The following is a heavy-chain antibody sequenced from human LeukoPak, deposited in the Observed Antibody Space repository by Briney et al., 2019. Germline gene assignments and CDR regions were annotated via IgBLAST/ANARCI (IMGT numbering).Heavy chain of an antibody. CDR1: GGTFSSYA. J-gene: IGHJ3*02. V-gene: IGHV1-2*02. D-gene: IGHD3-22*01. Sequence: GSSVKVSCKASGGTFSSYAISWVRQAPGQGLEWMGWINPNSGGTNYAQKFQGRVTMTRDTSISTAYMELSRLRSDDTAVYYCARGGRYRPYYYDSSGYSADLDIWGQGTMVTVSS. CDR3: ARGGRYRPYYYDSSGYSADLDI. CDR2: INPNSGGT.